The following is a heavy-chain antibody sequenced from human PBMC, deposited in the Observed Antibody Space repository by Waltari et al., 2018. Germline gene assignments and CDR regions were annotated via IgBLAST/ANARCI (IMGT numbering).Heavy chain of an antibody. V-gene: IGHV4-39*01. D-gene: IGHD3-9*01. J-gene: IGHJ5*02. CDR2: ISDSGST. Sequence: QLQLQESGPGLVKPSETLSLTCTVSGGSISSESYYWGWLRQPPGKGLEWIGIISDSGSTYYNPSLKSRVTISVDTSKNQFSLKLSSVTAADTAVYYCARLSYHIVTGYGWFDPWGLGTLVTVSS. CDR1: GGSISSESYY. CDR3: ARLSYHIVTGYGWFDP.